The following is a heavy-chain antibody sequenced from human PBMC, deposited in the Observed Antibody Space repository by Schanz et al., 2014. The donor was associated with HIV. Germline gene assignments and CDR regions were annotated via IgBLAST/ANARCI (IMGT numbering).Heavy chain of an antibody. CDR2: INPSGVST. D-gene: IGHD3-10*01. J-gene: IGHJ6*02. CDR3: ARAWYHYGSGSYYRNYGMDV. Sequence: QVQLVQSGAEVKKPGASVKVSCKASGYIFTNSYMHWVRQAPGQGLEWMGIINPSGVSTTYAQKFQGRVTMTRVTMTRDTSTSTVYMELSSLRSEDTAVYYCARAWYHYGSGSYYRNYGMDVWGQGTTVTVSS. CDR1: GYIFTNSY. V-gene: IGHV1-46*01.